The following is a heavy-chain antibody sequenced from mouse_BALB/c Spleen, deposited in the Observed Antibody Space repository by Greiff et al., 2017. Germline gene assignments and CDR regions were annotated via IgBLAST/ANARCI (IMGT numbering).Heavy chain of an antibody. V-gene: IGHV5-6*01. J-gene: IGHJ4*01. D-gene: IGHD2-1*01. CDR3: ARLDYGNYSMDY. CDR2: ISSGGSYT. CDR1: GFTFSSYG. Sequence: DVHLVESGGDLVKPGGSLKLSCAASGFTFSSYGMSWVRQTPDKRLEWVATISSGGSYTYYPDSVKGRFTISRDNAKNTLYLQMSSLKSEDTAMYYCARLDYGNYSMDYWGQGTSVTVSS.